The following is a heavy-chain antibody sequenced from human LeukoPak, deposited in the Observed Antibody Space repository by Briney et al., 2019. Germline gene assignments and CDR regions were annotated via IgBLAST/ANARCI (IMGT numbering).Heavy chain of an antibody. Sequence: GGSLRLSCAASGXTFSNYAMTWVRQTPGKGLEWVSSISSDGVTTSYADSVKGRFTISRDNSRNTLYLQMNSLRAEDTAIYYCAKYLRAARRIFDYWGQGTLVTVSS. CDR2: ISSDGVTT. CDR1: GXTFSNYA. D-gene: IGHD6-13*01. CDR3: AKYLRAARRIFDY. V-gene: IGHV3-23*01. J-gene: IGHJ4*02.